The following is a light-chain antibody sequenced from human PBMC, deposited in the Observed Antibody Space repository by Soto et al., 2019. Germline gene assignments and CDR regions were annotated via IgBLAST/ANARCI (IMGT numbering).Light chain of an antibody. Sequence: QSALAQPASVSGSPGQSIPISCTGNRGDVGGHNYVSWYQQHPGKAPKLIIYEVTNRPSGVSNRFSGSKSGNTASLTISGLQAEDEADYYCTSYTRSATPYIYGSGTKVTVL. V-gene: IGLV2-14*01. J-gene: IGLJ1*01. CDR3: TSYTRSATPYI. CDR2: EVT. CDR1: RGDVGGHNY.